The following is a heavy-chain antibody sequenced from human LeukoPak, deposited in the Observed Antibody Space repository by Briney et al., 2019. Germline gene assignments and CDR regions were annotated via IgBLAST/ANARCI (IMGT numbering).Heavy chain of an antibody. CDR3: AKDRPLFDY. Sequence: ETLSLTCAVYGGSFSGYYWSWVRQAPGKGLEWVSAISGSGGSTYYADSVKGRFTISRDNAKNSLYLQMNSLRAEDTAVYYCAKDRPLFDYWGQGTLVTVSS. V-gene: IGHV3-23*01. CDR2: ISGSGGST. J-gene: IGHJ4*02. CDR1: GGSFSGYY.